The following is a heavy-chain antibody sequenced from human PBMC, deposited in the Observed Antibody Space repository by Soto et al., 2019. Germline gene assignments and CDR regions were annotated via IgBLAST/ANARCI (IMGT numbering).Heavy chain of an antibody. D-gene: IGHD1-1*01. CDR2: ISSSGSPI. Sequence: GGSLRLSCAASGFTLSDYYMSWIRQAPGKGLEWISYISSSGSPIYYADSVKDRFTISRDNAKTSLYLQMNSLRAEDTAVYYCARESTTWNNWFDPWGQGTLVTVS. CDR1: GFTLSDYY. CDR3: ARESTTWNNWFDP. V-gene: IGHV3-11*01. J-gene: IGHJ5*02.